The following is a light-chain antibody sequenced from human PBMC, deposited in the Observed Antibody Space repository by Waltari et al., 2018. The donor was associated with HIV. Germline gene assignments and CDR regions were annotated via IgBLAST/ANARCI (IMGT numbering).Light chain of an antibody. CDR2: KNN. CDR1: SSNIGSQY. J-gene: IGLJ1*01. V-gene: IGLV1-47*01. Sequence: QSVLTQPPSASGTPGQRVTISCSGSSSNIGSQYVYWYPQVPGTAPKLLIYKNNQRPSGVPDRFSGSKSGTSASLAISGLRSEDEADYYCAAWDDSLSAFYVFGTGTKVTVL. CDR3: AAWDDSLSAFYV.